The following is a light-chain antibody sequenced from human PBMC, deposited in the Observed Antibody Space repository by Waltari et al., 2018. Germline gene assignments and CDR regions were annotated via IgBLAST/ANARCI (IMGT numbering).Light chain of an antibody. CDR3: QQYGSSPPMYT. CDR1: QSVSSSY. V-gene: IGKV3-20*01. Sequence: EIVLTQSPGTLSLSPGEIATLPCRASQSVSSSYLAWYQQKPGQAPRLLIYGASSRATGIPDRFSGSGSGTDFTLTISRLEPEDFAVYYCQQYGSSPPMYTFGQGTKLEIK. CDR2: GAS. J-gene: IGKJ2*01.